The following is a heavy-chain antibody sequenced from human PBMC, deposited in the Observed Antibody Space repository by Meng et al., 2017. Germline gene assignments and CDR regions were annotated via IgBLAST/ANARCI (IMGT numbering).Heavy chain of an antibody. CDR1: GGSISSGGYY. J-gene: IGHJ3*02. CDR2: IYYSGST. Sequence: GSLRLSCTVSGGSISSGGYYWSWIRQPPGKGLEWIGSIYYSGSTYYNPSLKSRVTISVDTSKNQFSLKLSSVTAADTAVYYCAREDQSSGSAFDIWGQGTMVTVSS. CDR3: AREDQSSGSAFDI. V-gene: IGHV4-39*07. D-gene: IGHD6-19*01.